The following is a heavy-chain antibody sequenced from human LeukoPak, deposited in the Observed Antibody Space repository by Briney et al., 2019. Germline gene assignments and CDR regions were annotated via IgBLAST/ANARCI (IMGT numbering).Heavy chain of an antibody. CDR2: INPNSGGT. CDR1: GYTFTGYY. CDR3: ARARIYSSGWYDY. J-gene: IGHJ4*02. Sequence: ASVKVSCKASGYTFTGYYTHWVRQAPGQGLEWMGWINPNSGGTNYAQKFQGWVTMTRDTSISTAYMELSRLRSDDTAVYYCARARIYSSGWYDYWGQGTLVTVSS. D-gene: IGHD6-19*01. V-gene: IGHV1-2*04.